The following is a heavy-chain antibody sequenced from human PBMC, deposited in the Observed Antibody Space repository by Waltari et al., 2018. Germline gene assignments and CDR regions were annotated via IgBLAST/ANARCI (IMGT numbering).Heavy chain of an antibody. V-gene: IGHV1-69*09. CDR3: ARRVAAAGSVWFDP. J-gene: IGHJ5*02. CDR2: ISPNLGIA. D-gene: IGHD6-13*01. Sequence: QVQLVQSGAEVKKPGSSVKVSCKASGGTFSSYAISWVRQAPGQGLEWMGRISPNLGIANYAQKVQGRVTITADKSTSTAYMELSSLRSEDTAVYYCARRVAAAGSVWFDPWGQGTLVTVSS. CDR1: GGTFSSYA.